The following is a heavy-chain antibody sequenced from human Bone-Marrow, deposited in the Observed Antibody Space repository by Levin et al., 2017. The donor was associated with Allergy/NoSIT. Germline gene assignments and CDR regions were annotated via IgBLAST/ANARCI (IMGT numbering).Heavy chain of an antibody. CDR1: GFTFSSYA. CDR2: ISGSGGST. CDR3: AKARGYSGYDYFDY. J-gene: IGHJ4*02. D-gene: IGHD5-12*01. V-gene: IGHV3-23*01. Sequence: GESLKISCAASGFTFSSYAMSWVRQAPGKGLEWVSAISGSGGSTYYADSVKGRFTISRDNSKNTLYLQMNSLRAEDTAVYYCAKARGYSGYDYFDYWGQGTLVTVSS.